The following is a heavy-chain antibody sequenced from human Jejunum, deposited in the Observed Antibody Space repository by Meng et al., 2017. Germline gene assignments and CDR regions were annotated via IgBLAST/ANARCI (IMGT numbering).Heavy chain of an antibody. CDR3: ARERWEDYESRGFDS. J-gene: IGHJ4*02. D-gene: IGHD3-22*01. V-gene: IGHV4-30-4*01. CDR2: IHYIGSA. CDR1: GGSISSDDHY. Sequence: QVPLQEAGPGLVKPSQTLSPPFPFSGGSISSDDHYGSWPRQPPGKGLEWIGYIHYIGSAFYHPAIKSRATVSVDTSKNQFSLELKSVTAADTALYYCARERWEDYESRGFDSWGQGTLVTVSS.